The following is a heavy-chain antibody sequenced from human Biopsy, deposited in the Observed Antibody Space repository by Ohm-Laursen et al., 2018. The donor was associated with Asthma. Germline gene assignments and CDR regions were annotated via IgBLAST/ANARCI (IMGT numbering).Heavy chain of an antibody. J-gene: IGHJ4*02. D-gene: IGHD1-7*01. CDR3: AKDVFPGWELRRGPDY. CDR2: ISFDGSNK. V-gene: IGHV3-30*18. Sequence: TLSLTCAASGFTFSNYGMHWVRQAPGKGLDWVAVISFDGSNKNYTDSVKGRFTISRDNSRNTLHPQMNSLRAEDTAVYYCAKDVFPGWELRRGPDYWGQGTLVTVSS. CDR1: GFTFSNYG.